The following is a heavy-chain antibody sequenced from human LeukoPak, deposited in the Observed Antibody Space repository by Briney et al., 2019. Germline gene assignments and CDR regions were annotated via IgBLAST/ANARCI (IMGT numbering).Heavy chain of an antibody. CDR1: GYTFTSYG. CDR2: ISAYNGNT. D-gene: IGHD6-13*01. V-gene: IGHV1-18*01. J-gene: IGHJ5*02. CDR3: ARVVLGRSSSWFDP. Sequence: ASVKVSCKASGYTFTSYGISWVRQAPGQGLEWMGWISAYNGNTNYAQKLQGRVTMTRNTSISTAYMELSSLRSEDTAVYYCARVVLGRSSSWFDPWGQGTLVTVSS.